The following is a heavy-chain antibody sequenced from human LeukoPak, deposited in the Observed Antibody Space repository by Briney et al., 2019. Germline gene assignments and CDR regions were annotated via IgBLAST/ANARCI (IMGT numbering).Heavy chain of an antibody. CDR2: IYYSGST. D-gene: IGHD3-10*01. V-gene: IGHV4-59*01. CDR3: ARDGGGSGSYYNDDAFDI. Sequence: SETLSLTCTVSGGSISSYYWSWIRQPPGKGLEWIGYIYYSGSTNYNPSLKSRVTISVDTSKNQFSLKLSSVTAADTAVYYCARDGGGSGSYYNDDAFDIWGQGTMVTVSS. J-gene: IGHJ3*02. CDR1: GGSISSYY.